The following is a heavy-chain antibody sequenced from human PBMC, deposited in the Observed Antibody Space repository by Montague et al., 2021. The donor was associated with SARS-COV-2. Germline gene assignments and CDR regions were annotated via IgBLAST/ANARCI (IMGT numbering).Heavy chain of an antibody. Sequence: SETLSLTCAVYGGSFSGYYWSWIRQPPGKGLEWIGEINHSGSTNXNPSLKSRVTISVDTSKNQFSLKLSSVTAADTAVYYCTREGYQVLRSDYYYGMDAWGQGTTVTVSS. J-gene: IGHJ6*02. CDR1: GGSFSGYY. CDR3: TREGYQVLRSDYYYGMDA. D-gene: IGHD2-2*01. V-gene: IGHV4-34*01. CDR2: INHSGST.